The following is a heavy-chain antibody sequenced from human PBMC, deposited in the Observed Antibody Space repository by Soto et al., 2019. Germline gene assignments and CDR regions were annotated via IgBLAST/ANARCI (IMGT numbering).Heavy chain of an antibody. CDR1: GFTFSGSA. J-gene: IGHJ2*01. D-gene: IGHD6-19*01. Sequence: EVQLVESGGGLVQPGGSLKLSCAASGFTFSGSAMHWVRQASGKGLEWVGRIRNKANNYATAYAASVKGRFTISRDYSKNAAYLQMNSLKTEDTAVYYCASSAVAVADYYLDLWGRGTLVTVSS. CDR3: ASSAVAVADYYLDL. CDR2: IRNKANNYAT. V-gene: IGHV3-73*02.